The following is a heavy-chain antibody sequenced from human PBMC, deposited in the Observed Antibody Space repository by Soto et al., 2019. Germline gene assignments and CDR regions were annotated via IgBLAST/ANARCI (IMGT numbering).Heavy chain of an antibody. D-gene: IGHD3-10*01. J-gene: IGHJ4*02. Sequence: PGGSLRLSCAPSGFTFSNYAMFWVRQAPGKGLEWVSTIFAGGGATYYADSVKGRFTISRDNSKNILFLQIDSLRAEDTAVYFCAKDLIRGDGYIDFDYWGQGTLVTVPQ. V-gene: IGHV3-23*01. CDR1: GFTFSNYA. CDR2: IFAGGGAT. CDR3: AKDLIRGDGYIDFDY.